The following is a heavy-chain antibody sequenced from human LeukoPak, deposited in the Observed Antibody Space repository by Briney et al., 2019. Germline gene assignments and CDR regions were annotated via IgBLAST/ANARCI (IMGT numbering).Heavy chain of an antibody. Sequence: GVSLRLSCAASGFTFSDYGMHWVRLAPGKGLEWMAFIHYSGTNKFYADSVKGRFTISRDNSKNTLFLQMNSLRSEDTAVYYCARVPTTVGYYYYMDVWGKGTTVTVSS. CDR3: ARVPTTVGYYYYMDV. CDR2: IHYSGTNK. CDR1: GFTFSDYG. J-gene: IGHJ6*03. V-gene: IGHV3-30*02. D-gene: IGHD4-17*01.